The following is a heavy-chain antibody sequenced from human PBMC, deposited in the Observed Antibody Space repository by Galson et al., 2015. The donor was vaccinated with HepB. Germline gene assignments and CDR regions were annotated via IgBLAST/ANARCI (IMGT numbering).Heavy chain of an antibody. Sequence: SLRLSCAASGFTFGDYAMHWVRQAPGKGLEWVSGISWNRGSIGYADSVKGRFTISRDNAKNSLYLQMNSLRAEDTALYYCAKDTDELAGAMSAFDIWGQGTMVTVSS. CDR1: GFTFGDYA. V-gene: IGHV3-9*01. J-gene: IGHJ3*02. CDR3: AKDTDELAGAMSAFDI. D-gene: IGHD1-26*01. CDR2: ISWNRGSI.